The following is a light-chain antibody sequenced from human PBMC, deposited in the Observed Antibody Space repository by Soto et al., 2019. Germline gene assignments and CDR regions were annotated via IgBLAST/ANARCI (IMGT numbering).Light chain of an antibody. Sequence: QSALTQPASVSGSPGQSITISCTGTSSDFGNYQFVSWYQQHPGKVPKLILFEVSKRPSGVSGRFSGSKSGNTASLTISGLQAEDEADYYCCSYAGSGTSGYVFGSGTKLTVL. CDR2: EVS. CDR1: SSDFGNYQF. V-gene: IGLV2-23*02. J-gene: IGLJ1*01. CDR3: CSYAGSGTSGYV.